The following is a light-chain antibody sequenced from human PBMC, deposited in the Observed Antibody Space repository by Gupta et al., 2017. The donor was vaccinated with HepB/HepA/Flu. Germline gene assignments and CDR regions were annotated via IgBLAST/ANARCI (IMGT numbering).Light chain of an antibody. V-gene: IGLV2-14*01. CDR2: DDT. J-gene: IGLJ2*01. CDR3: SSDRGGTTPYVI. CDR1: NSDIGAYAH. Sequence: QSDLPQPASVSGSAGQSITISCTGNSDIGAYAHVTWYQVHPGKAPKRMIYDDTNRPSGVSNRFSGSKSGNMASLTISGLQAEDEAEYYCSSDRGGTTPYVIFGGGTKLTVL.